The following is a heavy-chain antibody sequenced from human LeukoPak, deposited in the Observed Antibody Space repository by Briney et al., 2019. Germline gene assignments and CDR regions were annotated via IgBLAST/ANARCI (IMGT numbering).Heavy chain of an antibody. CDR3: ASSTAVITHYFDF. D-gene: IGHD4-17*01. V-gene: IGHV5-51*01. CDR1: GYSFGSYW. CDR2: IYPGDSDT. J-gene: IGHJ4*02. Sequence: GESLKISCKGSGYSFGSYWIGWVRQMPGKGLEWMGIIYPGDSDTRYSPSFQGQVTISADKSIKTAYLQWSSLKASDTAMYYCASSTAVITHYFDFWGQGTLVTVSS.